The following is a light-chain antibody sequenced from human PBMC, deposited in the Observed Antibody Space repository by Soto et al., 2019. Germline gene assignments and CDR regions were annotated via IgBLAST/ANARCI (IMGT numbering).Light chain of an antibody. V-gene: IGKV3-20*01. CDR3: QQYGSSLVVT. J-gene: IGKJ1*01. CDR2: GAS. Sequence: EIVLTQSPGTLSLSPGERATLSCRASQSVSSNYLAWYQQKPGQAPRLLIYGASNKATGIPDRFSDSGSGTDFTLTISRLEPEDFAVYYCQQYGSSLVVTFGQGTKVEIK. CDR1: QSVSSNY.